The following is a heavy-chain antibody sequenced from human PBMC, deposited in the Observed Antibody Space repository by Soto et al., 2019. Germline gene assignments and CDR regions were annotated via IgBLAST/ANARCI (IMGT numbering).Heavy chain of an antibody. CDR3: TTDDSYGSGSYYNYYYYGMDV. Sequence: GGSLRLSCAASGFTFSNAWMNWVRQAPGKGLEWVGRIKSKTDGGTTDYAAPVKGRFTISRDDSKNTLYLQMNSLKTEDTAVYYCTTDDSYGSGSYYNYYYYGMDVWGQGTTVTVSS. CDR2: IKSKTDGGTT. J-gene: IGHJ6*02. D-gene: IGHD3-10*01. V-gene: IGHV3-15*07. CDR1: GFTFSNAW.